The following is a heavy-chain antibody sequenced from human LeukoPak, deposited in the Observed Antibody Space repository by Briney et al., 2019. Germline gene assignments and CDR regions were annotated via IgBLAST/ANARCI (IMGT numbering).Heavy chain of an antibody. CDR2: INPSDGST. CDR3: ATTYCSSTSCYDVGMDV. Sequence: ASVTVPCMPSGYTFTSYYIHWVRQAPGQRLEWMGIINPSDGSTSYAQKFQGRVTMTRDTSTSTVYMELSSLRSEDTAVYYCATTYCSSTSCYDVGMDVWGQGTTVTVSS. CDR1: GYTFTSYY. V-gene: IGHV1-46*01. J-gene: IGHJ6*02. D-gene: IGHD2-2*01.